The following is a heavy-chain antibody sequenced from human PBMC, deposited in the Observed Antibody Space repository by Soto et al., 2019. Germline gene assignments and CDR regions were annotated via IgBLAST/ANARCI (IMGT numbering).Heavy chain of an antibody. CDR2: ISYDGSNK. Sequence: QVQLVESGGGVVQPGRSLRLSCAASGFTFSSYAMHWVRQAPGKGLEWVAVISYDGSNKYYADSVKGRFTISRDNSKNTLYLQMNSLRAEDTAVYYCARDNGGLGELSLDVWGQGTTVTVSS. CDR1: GFTFSSYA. J-gene: IGHJ6*02. D-gene: IGHD3-16*02. CDR3: ARDNGGLGELSLDV. V-gene: IGHV3-30-3*01.